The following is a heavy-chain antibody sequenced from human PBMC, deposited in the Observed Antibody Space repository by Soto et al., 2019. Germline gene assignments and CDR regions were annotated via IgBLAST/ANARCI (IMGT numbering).Heavy chain of an antibody. Sequence: GGSLRLSCSASGFTFSSYDMHWVRQGPGKGLEWFSAIGTAGDTNYAGSVKGRFTISRENAKNSLYLQMNSLRAGDTAIYFCARAIGTSLFVYLGQGALDTVSS. CDR2: IGTAGDT. D-gene: IGHD3-3*01. CDR1: GFTFSSYD. V-gene: IGHV3-13*04. J-gene: IGHJ4*02. CDR3: ARAIGTSLFVY.